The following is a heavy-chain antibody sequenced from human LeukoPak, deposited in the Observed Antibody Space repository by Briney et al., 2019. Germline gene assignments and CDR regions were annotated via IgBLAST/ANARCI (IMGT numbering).Heavy chain of an antibody. Sequence: ASVKVSCKASGYTFTDHYFHWVRQAPGQGLEWMGWIDCNSGGTRYGQNFQGRVALTRDTSISTAYMELSSLKSDDTAVYYCARDLVIGISGGFYSFMDVWGKGTTVTVSS. CDR3: ARDLVIGISGGFYSFMDV. CDR1: GYTFTDHY. D-gene: IGHD5-18*01. J-gene: IGHJ6*03. CDR2: IDCNSGGT. V-gene: IGHV1-2*02.